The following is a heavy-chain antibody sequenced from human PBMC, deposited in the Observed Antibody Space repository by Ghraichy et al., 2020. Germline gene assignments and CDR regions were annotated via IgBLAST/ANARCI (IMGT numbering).Heavy chain of an antibody. V-gene: IGHV3-48*03. J-gene: IGHJ5*02. Sequence: GGSLRLSCAASGFTFSSYEMNWVRQAPGKGLEWVSYISSSGSTIYYADSVKGRFTISRDNAKNSLYLQMNSLRAEDTAVYYCARGGGGAYYDFWSGFFDPSWFDPWGQGTLVTVSS. CDR3: ARGGGGAYYDFWSGFFDPSWFDP. CDR1: GFTFSSYE. D-gene: IGHD3-3*01. CDR2: ISSSGSTI.